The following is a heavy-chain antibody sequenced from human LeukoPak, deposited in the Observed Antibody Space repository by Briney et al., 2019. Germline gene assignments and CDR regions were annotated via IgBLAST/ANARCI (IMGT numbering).Heavy chain of an antibody. CDR1: GGSISSSSYY. J-gene: IGHJ3*02. CDR2: IYYSGST. CDR3: ARDHPDIVVVQASQLGAFDI. Sequence: SETLSLTCTVSGGSISSSSYYWGWIRQPPGKGLEWIGSIYYSGSTYYNPSLKSRVTISVDTSKNQFSLKLSSVTAADTAVYYCARDHPDIVVVQASQLGAFDIWGQGTMVTVSS. V-gene: IGHV4-39*07. D-gene: IGHD2-2*01.